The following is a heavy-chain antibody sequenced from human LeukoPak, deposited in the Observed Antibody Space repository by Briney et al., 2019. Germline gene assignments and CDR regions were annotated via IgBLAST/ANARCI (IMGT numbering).Heavy chain of an antibody. CDR1: GYSISSGYY. Sequence: SETLSLTCAVSGYSISSGYYWGWIRQPPGKGLEGIGSIYHSGSTYYNPSLKSRVTISVDTPKNQFSLKLSSVTAADTAVYYCARVKWELLNAFDIWGQGTMVTVSS. CDR2: IYHSGST. CDR3: ARVKWELLNAFDI. V-gene: IGHV4-38-2*01. D-gene: IGHD1-26*01. J-gene: IGHJ3*02.